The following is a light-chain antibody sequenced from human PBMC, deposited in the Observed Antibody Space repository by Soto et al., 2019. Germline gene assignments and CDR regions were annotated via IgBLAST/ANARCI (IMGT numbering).Light chain of an antibody. V-gene: IGLV2-23*02. J-gene: IGLJ2*01. Sequence: QSALTQPASVSGSPGQSITISCTGTSSDVGSYNLVSWYQQHPGKAPKLMIYEVSKRPSGVSNRFSGPKSGNTASLTISGLQAEDEAEYYCCSYAGSSSVFGGGTKVTVL. CDR2: EVS. CDR1: SSDVGSYNL. CDR3: CSYAGSSSV.